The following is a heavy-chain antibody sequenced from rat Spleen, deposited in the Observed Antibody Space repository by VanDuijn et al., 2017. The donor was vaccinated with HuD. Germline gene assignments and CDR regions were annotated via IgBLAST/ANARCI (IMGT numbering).Heavy chain of an antibody. Sequence: EVQLVESGGGLVQPGRSMKLSCAASGFTFSDYYMAWVRQAPKKGLEWVASISYDGSSTYYRDSVKGRFTISRDNAKSTLYLQMDSLRSEDTATYYCAREAEKPFHYFDYWGQGAMVTVSS. J-gene: IGHJ2*01. D-gene: IGHD3-4*01. CDR3: AREAEKPFHYFDY. CDR1: GFTFSDYY. CDR2: ISYDGSST. V-gene: IGHV5-7*01.